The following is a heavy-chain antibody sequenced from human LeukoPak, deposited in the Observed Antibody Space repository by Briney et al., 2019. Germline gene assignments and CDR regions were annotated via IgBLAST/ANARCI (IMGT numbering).Heavy chain of an antibody. CDR2: ISAYNGNT. CDR1: GSTFTSYG. J-gene: IGHJ6*04. D-gene: IGHD3-10*01. CDR3: ARGVIHLGYYYYGMDV. V-gene: IGHV1-18*03. Sequence: GASVKVSCKASGSTFTSYGISWVRRAPGQGLEWMGWISAYNGNTNYAQKLQGRVTMTTDTSTSTAYMELRSLRSDDMAVYYCARGVIHLGYYYYGMDVWGKGTTVTVSS.